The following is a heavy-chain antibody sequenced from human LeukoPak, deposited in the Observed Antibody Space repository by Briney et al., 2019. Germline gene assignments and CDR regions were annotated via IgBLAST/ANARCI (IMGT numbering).Heavy chain of an antibody. Sequence: GEPLKISCKGSGYSFTSYWIGWVRQMPGKGLEWMGIIYPGDSDTRYSPSFQGQVTISADKSISTAYLQWSSLKASDTAMYYCARQPGINYDILTGYSFYYGMDVWGQGTTVTVSS. CDR2: IYPGDSDT. J-gene: IGHJ6*02. V-gene: IGHV5-51*01. D-gene: IGHD3-9*01. CDR1: GYSFTSYW. CDR3: ARQPGINYDILTGYSFYYGMDV.